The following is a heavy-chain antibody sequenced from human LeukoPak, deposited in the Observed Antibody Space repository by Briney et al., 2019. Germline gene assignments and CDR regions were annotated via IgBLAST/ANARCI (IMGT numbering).Heavy chain of an antibody. Sequence: ASVKVSCKASGYTFTTYAINWVRQAPGHRLECMGWINAGSGNTKYSEEFQGRVTFTRDTSATTAYMELSSLRSEDMAVYYCARDRGWGSDAFDIWGQGTMVTVSS. CDR1: GYTFTTYA. CDR2: INAGSGNT. D-gene: IGHD6-19*01. J-gene: IGHJ3*02. V-gene: IGHV1-3*03. CDR3: ARDRGWGSDAFDI.